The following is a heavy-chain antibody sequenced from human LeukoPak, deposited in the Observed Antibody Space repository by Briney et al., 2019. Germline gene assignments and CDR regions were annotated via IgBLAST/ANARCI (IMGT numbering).Heavy chain of an antibody. D-gene: IGHD2-2*02. CDR2: INPSGGST. J-gene: IGHJ1*01. CDR3: ARVGGYCSSTTCYTRPRFQH. V-gene: IGHV1-46*03. CDR1: GYTFTSYY. Sequence: GASEKVSCKASGYTFTSYYMHWVRQAPGQGLEWMGIINPSGGSTSYAQKFQGRVTMTRDTSTSTVYMELSSLRPEDTTVYYCARVGGYCSSTTCYTRPRFQHWVQGTLVTVSS.